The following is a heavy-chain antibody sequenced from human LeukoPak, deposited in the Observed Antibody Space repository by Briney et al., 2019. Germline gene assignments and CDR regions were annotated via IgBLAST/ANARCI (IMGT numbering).Heavy chain of an antibody. CDR2: IYYSGST. D-gene: IGHD6-19*01. Sequence: SETLSLTCTVSGGSISSYYWSWIRQPPGKGLEWIGYIYYSGSTNYNPSLKSRVTISVDTSKNQFSLKLSSVTAADTAVYYCAKDPLAVAGGSWGQGTLVTVSS. CDR1: GGSISSYY. J-gene: IGHJ5*02. V-gene: IGHV4-59*01. CDR3: AKDPLAVAGGS.